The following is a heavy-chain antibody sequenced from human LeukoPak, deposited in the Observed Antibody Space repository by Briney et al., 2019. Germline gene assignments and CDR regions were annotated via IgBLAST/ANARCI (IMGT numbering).Heavy chain of an antibody. D-gene: IGHD6-19*01. CDR2: INHSGYT. V-gene: IGHV4-34*01. CDR3: TRAVAGHPD. Sequence: SETLSLTCAVSDVPFSNYYWSWVRQSPRQGLEWIGEINHSGYTNYNPSLKSRVTMTIDTSKNQFSLILTSVTVADAGVYYCTRAVAGHPDWGQGTLVTVSS. J-gene: IGHJ4*02. CDR1: DVPFSNYY.